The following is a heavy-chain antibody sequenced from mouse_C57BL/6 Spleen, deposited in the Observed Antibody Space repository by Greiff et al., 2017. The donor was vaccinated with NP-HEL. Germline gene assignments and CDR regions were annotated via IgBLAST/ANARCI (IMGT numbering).Heavy chain of an antibody. V-gene: IGHV2-9-1*01. CDR2: IWTGGGT. Sequence: QVQLQQSGPGLVAPSQSLSITCTVSGFSLTSYAISWVRQPPGKGLEWLGVIWTGGGTNYNSALKSRLSISKDNSKSQVFLKMNSLQTDDTARYYCARNTYYGNYPGYFDYWGQGTTLTVSS. D-gene: IGHD2-10*01. CDR1: GFSLTSYA. J-gene: IGHJ2*01. CDR3: ARNTYYGNYPGYFDY.